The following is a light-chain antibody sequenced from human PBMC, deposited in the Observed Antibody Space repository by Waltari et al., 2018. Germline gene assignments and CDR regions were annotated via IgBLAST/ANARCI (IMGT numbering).Light chain of an antibody. CDR3: CSYAGSSIWV. V-gene: IGLV2-23*01. CDR1: SSDVGRYNH. CDR2: EDS. Sequence: QSALTQPASVSGSPGQSITISCTGTSSDVGRYNHVSCYQQHPGKAPKPMIYEDSKRPSGVSNRFSGSKSGNTASLTISGLQAEDEANYYCCSYAGSSIWVFGVGTELTVL. J-gene: IGLJ3*02.